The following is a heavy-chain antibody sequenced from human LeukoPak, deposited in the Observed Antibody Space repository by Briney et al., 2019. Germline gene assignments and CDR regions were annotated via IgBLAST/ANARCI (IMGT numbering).Heavy chain of an antibody. D-gene: IGHD4-17*01. V-gene: IGHV4-38-2*02. CDR3: ARLDYADRSDAFDL. CDR1: GYSISSGYY. CDR2: IYHSGST. Sequence: PSETLSLTCTVSGYSISSGYYWGWIRQPPGKGLEWIGSIYHSGSTYYNPSLKSRVTISVDTSKNQFSLRLNSVTAADTAVYYCARLDYADRSDAFDLWGQGTVVTVSS. J-gene: IGHJ3*01.